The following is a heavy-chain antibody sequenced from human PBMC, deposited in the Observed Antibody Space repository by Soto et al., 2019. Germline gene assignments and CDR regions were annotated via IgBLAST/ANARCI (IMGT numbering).Heavy chain of an antibody. CDR3: AKSSTGLLWFGELLLRDDAFDI. D-gene: IGHD3-10*01. CDR1: GFTFSSYG. V-gene: IGHV3-30*18. CDR2: ISYDGSNK. Sequence: GGSLRLSCAASGFTFSSYGMHWVRQAPGKGLEWVAVISYDGSNKYYVDSVKGRFTISRDNSKNTLYLQMNSLRAEDTAVYYCAKSSTGLLWFGELLLRDDAFDIWGQGTMVTVSS. J-gene: IGHJ3*02.